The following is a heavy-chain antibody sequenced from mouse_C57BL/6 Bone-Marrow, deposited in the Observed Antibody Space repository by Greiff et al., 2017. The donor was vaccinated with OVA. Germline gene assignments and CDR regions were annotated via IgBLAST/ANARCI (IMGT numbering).Heavy chain of an antibody. CDR1: GFTFSSYA. Sequence: EVQGVESGGGLVKPGGSLKLSCAASGFTFSSYAMSWVRQTPEKRLEWVATISDGGSYTYYPDNVKGRFTISRDNAKNNLYLQMSHLKSEDTAMYYCAREGVTGGYWGQGTTLTVSS. CDR3: AREGVTGGY. V-gene: IGHV5-4*01. CDR2: ISDGGSYT. D-gene: IGHD2-2*01. J-gene: IGHJ2*01.